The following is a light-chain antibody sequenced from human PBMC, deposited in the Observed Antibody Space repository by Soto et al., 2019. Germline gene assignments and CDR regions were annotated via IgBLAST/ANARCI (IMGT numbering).Light chain of an antibody. CDR2: WAS. CDR3: QQYHSATIT. CDR1: QLVLSNSDNKNY. V-gene: IGKV4-1*01. Sequence: DFVMTQSPDSLAVSLGERATINRRSSQLVLSNSDNKNYLAWFQQKXGQPPKXXFYWASTRESGVPDRFSGSGSATDFTLTISSLQAEDVAVYYCQQYHSATITFSQGTRLEIK. J-gene: IGKJ5*01.